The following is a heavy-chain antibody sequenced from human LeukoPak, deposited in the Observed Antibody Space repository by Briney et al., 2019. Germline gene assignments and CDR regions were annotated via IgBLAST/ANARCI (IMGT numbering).Heavy chain of an antibody. J-gene: IGHJ4*02. CDR2: IYYSGST. CDR3: ARHLRWGIAVAGEGYDY. Sequence: PSETLSLTCTVSGGSISSYYWSWIRQPPGKGLEWIGYIYYSGSTNYNPSLKSRVTISVDTSKNQFSLKLSSVTAADTAVYYCARHLRWGIAVAGEGYDYWGQGTLVTVSS. V-gene: IGHV4-59*08. D-gene: IGHD6-19*01. CDR1: GGSISSYY.